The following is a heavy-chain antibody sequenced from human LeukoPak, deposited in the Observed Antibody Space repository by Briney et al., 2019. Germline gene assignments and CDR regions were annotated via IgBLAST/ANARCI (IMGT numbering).Heavy chain of an antibody. Sequence: SETLSLTCTVSGGSISSYYWGWIRQPPGKGLEWIGYIYYSGSTNYNPSLKSRVTISVDTSKNQFSLKLSSVTAADTAVYYCAREGIAAAGVFDYWGQGTLVTVSS. V-gene: IGHV4-59*01. J-gene: IGHJ4*02. CDR2: IYYSGST. D-gene: IGHD6-13*01. CDR3: AREGIAAAGVFDY. CDR1: GGSISSYY.